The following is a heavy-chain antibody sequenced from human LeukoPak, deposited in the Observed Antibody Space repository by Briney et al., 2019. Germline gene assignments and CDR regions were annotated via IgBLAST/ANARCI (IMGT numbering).Heavy chain of an antibody. CDR2: INPSGGST. Sequence: GASVKVSCKASGYTFTSYYMHWVRQAPGQGLEWMGIINPSGGSTRYTQKFQGRVTMTRDTSTSTVYMELSRLRSEDTAVYYCARGVYSSSPEPPFDYWGQRTLVTVSS. D-gene: IGHD6-6*01. V-gene: IGHV1-46*01. J-gene: IGHJ4*02. CDR1: GYTFTSYY. CDR3: ARGVYSSSPEPPFDY.